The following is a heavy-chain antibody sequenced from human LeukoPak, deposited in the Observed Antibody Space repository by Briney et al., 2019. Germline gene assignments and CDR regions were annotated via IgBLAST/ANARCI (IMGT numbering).Heavy chain of an antibody. J-gene: IGHJ4*02. V-gene: IGHV3-74*01. Sequence: PGGSLRLSCAASGFTFSDFWMHWVRQAPGKGLVWVSRINSGGTVTNYADSVKGRFTISRDNSKNTLYLQMNSLRAEDTAVYYCAKDPGEVNQWELPSDYWGQGTLVTVSS. D-gene: IGHD1-26*01. CDR2: INSGGTVT. CDR3: AKDPGEVNQWELPSDY. CDR1: GFTFSDFW.